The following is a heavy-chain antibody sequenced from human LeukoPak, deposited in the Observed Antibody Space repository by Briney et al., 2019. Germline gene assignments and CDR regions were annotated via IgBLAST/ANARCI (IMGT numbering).Heavy chain of an antibody. Sequence: GGSLRLSCGASGFTFGTYWMHWVRQAPGKELVWVSGINSDGGTTTYADSVKGRFTISRDNSKNTLYLQMNSLRAEDTAVYYCAKDRHYDFWSGYLVYWGQGTLVTVSS. CDR1: GFTFGTYW. D-gene: IGHD3-3*01. J-gene: IGHJ4*02. V-gene: IGHV3-74*01. CDR2: INSDGGTT. CDR3: AKDRHYDFWSGYLVY.